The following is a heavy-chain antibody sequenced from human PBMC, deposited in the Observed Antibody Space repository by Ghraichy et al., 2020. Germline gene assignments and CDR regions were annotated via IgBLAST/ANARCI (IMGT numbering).Heavy chain of an antibody. CDR3: ARGGTGYYDSYFDY. Sequence: SQTLSLTCTVSGGSISSYYWYWIRQPPGKGLEWIGYIYSSGSTKYNASLKGRGTISVDTSKNQFSLKLSSVTAADTAVYYCARGGTGYYDSYFDYWGQGTLVTVSS. D-gene: IGHD3-22*01. CDR1: GGSISSYY. V-gene: IGHV4-59*01. CDR2: IYSSGST. J-gene: IGHJ4*02.